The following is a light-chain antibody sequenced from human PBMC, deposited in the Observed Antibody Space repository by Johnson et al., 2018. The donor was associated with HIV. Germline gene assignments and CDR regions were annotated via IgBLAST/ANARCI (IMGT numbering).Light chain of an antibody. CDR1: SSNIGNNY. CDR2: DKN. Sequence: QSVLTQPPSVSAAPGQKVTISCSGSSSNIGNNYVSWYKQLPGTAPKLLIYDKNHRPSGIPDRFSGSKSTTSATLAITGLPTGDEADYYYGRWYSRRRACFFGTGTKVTVL. J-gene: IGLJ1*01. V-gene: IGLV1-51*01. CDR3: GRWYSRRRACF.